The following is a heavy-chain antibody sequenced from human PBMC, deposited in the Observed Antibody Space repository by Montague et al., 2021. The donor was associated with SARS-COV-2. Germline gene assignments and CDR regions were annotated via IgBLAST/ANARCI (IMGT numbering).Heavy chain of an antibody. D-gene: IGHD6-19*01. Sequence: SETLSLTCAVSGGSISSSSWWSWVRQPPGKGLEWIGEIYHSGSTNYNPSLKCRVTISVDKSKNQFSLKLSAVTAADTAVYYCARSRGNLQWPFYYYYGMDVWGQGTTVTVSS. V-gene: IGHV4-4*02. CDR1: GGSISSSSW. CDR2: IYHSGST. J-gene: IGHJ6*02. CDR3: ARSRGNLQWPFYYYYGMDV.